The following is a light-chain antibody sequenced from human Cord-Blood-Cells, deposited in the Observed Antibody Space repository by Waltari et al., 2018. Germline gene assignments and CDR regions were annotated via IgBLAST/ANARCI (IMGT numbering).Light chain of an antibody. V-gene: IGKV3-20*01. Sequence: EIVLTQSPGTLSVSPGERATLSCRTSQRVSSSYLAWYQQKPGQAPRLLIYGASSRATGVPDRFSGSGSGTDFTLTISRLEPEDFGVYYCQQYGSSPPTFGQGTKVEIK. J-gene: IGKJ1*01. CDR1: QRVSSSY. CDR2: GAS. CDR3: QQYGSSPPT.